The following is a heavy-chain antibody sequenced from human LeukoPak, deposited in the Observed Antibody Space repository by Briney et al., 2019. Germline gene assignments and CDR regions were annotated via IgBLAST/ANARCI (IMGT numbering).Heavy chain of an antibody. CDR3: ARGSSSWDHYFCYMDV. CDR2: ISSSSSYI. D-gene: IGHD6-13*01. CDR1: GFTFSSYS. Sequence: GGSLRLSCAASGFTFSSYSMNWVRQAPGKGLEWVSSISSSSSYIYYADSVKGRFTISRDNAKNSLYLQMNSLRAEDTAVYYCARGSSSWDHYFCYMDVWGKGTTVTVSS. J-gene: IGHJ6*03. V-gene: IGHV3-21*01.